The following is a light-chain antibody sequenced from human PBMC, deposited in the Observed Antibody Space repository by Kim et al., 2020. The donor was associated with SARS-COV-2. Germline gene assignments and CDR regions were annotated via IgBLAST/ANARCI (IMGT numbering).Light chain of an antibody. Sequence: SLSPGDSATPSCRASESVSSSHLAWYQQKPGQAPRLLINAVSNRATGIPDRFIGSGSGTDFTLTISRLEPEDFAVYYCQQYDGAYTFGQGTKLEI. V-gene: IGKV3-20*01. CDR2: AVS. CDR1: ESVSSSH. J-gene: IGKJ2*01. CDR3: QQYDGAYT.